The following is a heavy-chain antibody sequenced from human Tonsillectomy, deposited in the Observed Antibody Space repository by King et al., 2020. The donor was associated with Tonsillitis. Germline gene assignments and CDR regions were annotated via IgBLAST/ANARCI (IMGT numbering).Heavy chain of an antibody. CDR1: GYTFTDYY. V-gene: IGHV1-2*02. D-gene: IGHD6-13*01. CDR3: ARSRISRWYLTLAFEY. J-gene: IGHJ4*02. CDR2: INPHTGGT. Sequence: QLVQSGAEVKKPGASVKVSCRASGYTFTDYYVHWVRQAPGQGLEWMGWINPHTGGTSFEQMFPGRATMTRDTSISTAYMELSSLRSDDTAVYYCARSRISRWYLTLAFEYWGQGTLVTVSS.